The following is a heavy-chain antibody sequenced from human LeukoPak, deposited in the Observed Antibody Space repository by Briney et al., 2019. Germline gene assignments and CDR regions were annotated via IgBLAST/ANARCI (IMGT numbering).Heavy chain of an antibody. D-gene: IGHD6-13*01. V-gene: IGHV4-38-2*02. CDR1: GYSISSGYY. CDR3: ARVIAAALNNWFDP. Sequence: PSETLSLTCTVSGYSISSGYYWGWIRQPPGKGLEWIGSIYHSGSTYYNPSLKSRVTISVDTSKNQFSLKLSSVTAADTAVYYCARVIAAALNNWFDPWGQGTLVTVSS. J-gene: IGHJ5*02. CDR2: IYHSGST.